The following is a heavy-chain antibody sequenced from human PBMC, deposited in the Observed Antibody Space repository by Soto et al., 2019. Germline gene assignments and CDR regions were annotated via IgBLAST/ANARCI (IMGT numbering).Heavy chain of an antibody. J-gene: IGHJ4*02. Sequence: QVQLVQSGAEVKKPGASVKVSCKASGYTFTSYGISWVRQAPGQGLEWMGWISAYNGNTNYAQKPQGRVTMTTDTSTRTAYMELRSLRSDATAVYYCARESSSSCHDYWGQGTLVTVSS. D-gene: IGHD6-13*01. CDR3: ARESSSSCHDY. CDR1: GYTFTSYG. CDR2: ISAYNGNT. V-gene: IGHV1-18*01.